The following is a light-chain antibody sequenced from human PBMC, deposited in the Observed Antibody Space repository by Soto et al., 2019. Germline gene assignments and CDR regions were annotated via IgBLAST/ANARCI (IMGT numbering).Light chain of an antibody. J-gene: IGLJ2*01. V-gene: IGLV2-23*02. CDR3: CSYAGSSTYVV. CDR2: EVS. Sequence: QSALTQPASVSGSPGQSITISCTGTSSDVGYYNLVSWYQQHPGKAPKLIIYEVSNRPSGVSNRFSGSKSGNTASLTISGLQAEDEADYYCCSYAGSSTYVVFGGGTKLTV. CDR1: SSDVGYYNL.